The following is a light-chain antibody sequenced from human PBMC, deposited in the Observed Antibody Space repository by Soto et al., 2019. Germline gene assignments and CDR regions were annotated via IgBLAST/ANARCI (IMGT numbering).Light chain of an antibody. V-gene: IGKV3-15*01. J-gene: IGKJ4*01. Sequence: EIVLTQSPGTLSLSPGERATLSCRASQSVSNNYLAWYQQKPGQAPRLLIYGTSTRATGIPASFSGSGSGTEFTLTISSLQSEDFAVYYCQQYNNWPITFGGGTKVDIK. CDR2: GTS. CDR1: QSVSNN. CDR3: QQYNNWPIT.